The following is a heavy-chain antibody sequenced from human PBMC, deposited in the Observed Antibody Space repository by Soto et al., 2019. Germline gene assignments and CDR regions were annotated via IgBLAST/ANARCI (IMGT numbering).Heavy chain of an antibody. CDR3: ARLRWLSVLHYFDY. V-gene: IGHV4-31*03. D-gene: IGHD4-17*01. J-gene: IGHJ4*02. Sequence: SETLSLTCTVSGGSISIGGYYWIWIRQHPGKGLEWIGYIYYSGSTYYNPSLKSRVTISVDTSKNQFSLKLSSVTAADTAVYYCARLRWLSVLHYFDYWGQGTLVTVSS. CDR2: IYYSGST. CDR1: GGSISIGGYY.